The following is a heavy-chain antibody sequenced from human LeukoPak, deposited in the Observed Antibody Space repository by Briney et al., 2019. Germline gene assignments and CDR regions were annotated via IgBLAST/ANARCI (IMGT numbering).Heavy chain of an antibody. Sequence: ASVKVCCKASGYTFTGYYMHWVRQAPGQGLEWMGWINPNSGGTNYAQKFQGRVTMTRDTYISTAYMELSRLRSDDTAVYYCARVLEDSYSYDTWGQGPLVTASS. CDR2: INPNSGGT. J-gene: IGHJ4*02. CDR3: ARVLEDSYSYDT. D-gene: IGHD3-22*01. CDR1: GYTFTGYY. V-gene: IGHV1-2*02.